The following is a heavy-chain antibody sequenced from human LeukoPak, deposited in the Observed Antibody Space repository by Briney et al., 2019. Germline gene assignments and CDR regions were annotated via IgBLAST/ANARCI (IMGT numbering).Heavy chain of an antibody. D-gene: IGHD1-26*01. CDR3: AKDMTYRVGATDAFDI. CDR2: ISWNSGSI. V-gene: IGHV3-9*01. CDR1: GFTFDDYA. J-gene: IGHJ3*02. Sequence: GRSLRLSCAASGFTFDDYAMHWVRQAPGKGLEWVSGISWNSGSIGYADSVKGRFTISRDNAKNSLYLQMNSLRAEDTALYYCAKDMTYRVGATDAFDIWGQRTMVTVSS.